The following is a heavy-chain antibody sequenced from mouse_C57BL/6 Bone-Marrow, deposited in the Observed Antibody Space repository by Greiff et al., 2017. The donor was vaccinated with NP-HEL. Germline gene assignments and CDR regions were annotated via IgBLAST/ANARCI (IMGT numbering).Heavy chain of an antibody. J-gene: IGHJ3*01. V-gene: IGHV1-64*01. Sequence: VQLQQPGAELVKPGASVKLSCKASGYTFTSYWMHWVKQRPGQGLEWIGMIHPNSGSTNYNEKFKSKATLTVDKSSRTAYMQLSSLTSEDSAVYYCARNYGSSGFAYWGQGTLVTVSA. D-gene: IGHD1-1*01. CDR3: ARNYGSSGFAY. CDR2: IHPNSGST. CDR1: GYTFTSYW.